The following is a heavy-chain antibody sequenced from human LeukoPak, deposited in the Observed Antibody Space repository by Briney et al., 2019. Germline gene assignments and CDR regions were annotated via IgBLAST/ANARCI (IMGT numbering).Heavy chain of an antibody. CDR2: IYYSGST. CDR3: ALAGSGWEYFFDY. Sequence: SETLSLTCTVSGGSISSYYWSWIRQPPGRGLEWIGYIYYSGSTNYNPSLKSRVTISVDMSKNQFSLKLSSVTAADTAVYYCALAGSGWEYFFDYWGQGTLVTVSS. J-gene: IGHJ4*02. CDR1: GGSISSYY. D-gene: IGHD1-26*01. V-gene: IGHV4-59*12.